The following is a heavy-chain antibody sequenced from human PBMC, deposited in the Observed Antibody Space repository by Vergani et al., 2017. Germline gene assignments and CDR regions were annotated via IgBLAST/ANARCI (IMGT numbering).Heavy chain of an antibody. D-gene: IGHD3-22*01. CDR1: GFTFSSYA. CDR2: ISYDGSNK. J-gene: IGHJ1*01. V-gene: IGHV3-30*01. CDR3: ASHYDSSGYFQH. Sequence: QVQLVESGGGVVQPGRSLRLSCAASGFTFSSYAMHWVRQAPGKGLEWVAVISYDGSNKYYADSVKGRFTISRDNSKNTLYLQMNSLRAEDTAVYYCASHYDSSGYFQHWGQGTLVTVSS.